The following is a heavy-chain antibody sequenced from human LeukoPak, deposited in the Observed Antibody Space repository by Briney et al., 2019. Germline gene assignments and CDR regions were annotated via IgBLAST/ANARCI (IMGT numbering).Heavy chain of an antibody. Sequence: SETLSLACAVYGGSFSGYYWSWIRQPPGKGLEWIGEINHSGSTNYNPSLKSRVTISVDTSKNQFSLKLSSVTAADTAVYYCARHYYDSSGPADYFDYWGQGTLVTVSS. D-gene: IGHD3-22*01. CDR2: INHSGST. CDR3: ARHYYDSSGPADYFDY. CDR1: GGSFSGYY. V-gene: IGHV4-34*01. J-gene: IGHJ4*02.